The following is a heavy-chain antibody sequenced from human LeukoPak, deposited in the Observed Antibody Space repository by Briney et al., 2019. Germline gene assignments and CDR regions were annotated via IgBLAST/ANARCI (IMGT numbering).Heavy chain of an antibody. D-gene: IGHD2-21*01. CDR2: IFHSGST. CDR1: GDSISSGAYS. V-gene: IGHV4-30-2*01. CDR3: ARELWFANAPGSWLDP. Sequence: SETLSRTCVVSGDSISSGAYSWSWIRQPPGKGLEWIGYIFHSGSTFYNPSLKSRVTISVDNSKNQFSLRLSSVTAADTAVYYCARELWFANAPGSWLDPWGQGTLVTVSS. J-gene: IGHJ5*02.